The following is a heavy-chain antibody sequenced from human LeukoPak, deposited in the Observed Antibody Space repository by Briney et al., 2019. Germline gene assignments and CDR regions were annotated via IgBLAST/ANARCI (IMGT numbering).Heavy chain of an antibody. CDR1: GYTFTSYA. D-gene: IGHD3-22*01. CDR3: ARADFYYDSSGYYGI. J-gene: IGHJ3*02. CDR2: INAGNGNT. V-gene: IGHV1-3*01. Sequence: GASVKVSCKASGYTFTSYAMHWVRQAPGQRLEWMGWINAGNGNTKYSQKFQGRVTITADKSTSTAYMELSSLRSEDTAVYYCARADFYYDSSGYYGIWGQGTMVTVSS.